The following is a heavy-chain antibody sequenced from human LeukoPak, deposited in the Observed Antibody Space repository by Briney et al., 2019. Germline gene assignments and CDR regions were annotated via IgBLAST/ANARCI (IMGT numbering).Heavy chain of an antibody. Sequence: SETLSLTCTVSGGSVSGGSYYWSWIPQPPGKGLEWFGYIYYSASTNYNSSLKSRVTISVDTSKNQFSLKLSSVTAADTAVYYCARGSYDSSGYTILFDPWGQGTLVTVSS. D-gene: IGHD3-22*01. CDR2: IYYSAST. V-gene: IGHV4-61*01. CDR1: GGSVSGGSYY. J-gene: IGHJ5*02. CDR3: ARGSYDSSGYTILFDP.